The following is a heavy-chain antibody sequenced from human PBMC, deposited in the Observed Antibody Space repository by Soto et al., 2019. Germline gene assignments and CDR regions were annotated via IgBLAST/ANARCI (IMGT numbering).Heavy chain of an antibody. D-gene: IGHD1-26*01. CDR1: GYSFDDYW. V-gene: IGHV5-51*01. Sequence: GESLKISCKGSGYSFDDYWIGWVRQMPGKGLEWMAIIYPGDSDRRYSPSFQGQVTISADQSISTAYLQWSSLRASDTANYYCVRYRSRDYYYGMDVWGQGTTVTVSS. J-gene: IGHJ6*02. CDR3: VRYRSRDYYYGMDV. CDR2: IYPGDSDR.